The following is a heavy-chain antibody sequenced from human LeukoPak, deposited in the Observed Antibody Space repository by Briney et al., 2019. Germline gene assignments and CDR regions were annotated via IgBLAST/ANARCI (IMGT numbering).Heavy chain of an antibody. Sequence: PGRSLTLSCAASGFTFRIYGTHWVRQAPDKGLEWVAVISYDGSNKYYADFVKGRFTISRDNSKNTLYLQMNSLRAEDTAVYYCASLVGAIPFDYWGQGTLVTVSS. CDR3: ASLVGAIPFDY. CDR2: ISYDGSNK. J-gene: IGHJ4*02. V-gene: IGHV3-30*03. D-gene: IGHD1-26*01. CDR1: GFTFRIYG.